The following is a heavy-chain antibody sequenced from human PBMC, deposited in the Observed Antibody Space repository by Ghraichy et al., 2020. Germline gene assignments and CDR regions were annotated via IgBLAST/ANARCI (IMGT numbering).Heavy chain of an antibody. J-gene: IGHJ6*02. V-gene: IGHV3-13*01. CDR3: TRGGQRNRGQADGLDL. CDR2: IGTAGDT. CDR1: GFSFSSYD. Sequence: GGSLRLSCAASGFSFSSYDMHWVRQITGKGLEWVSGIGTAGDTNYAGSVKGRLTISRENAKNFLYLQMNGLRAGDTAVYHCTRGGQRNRGQADGLDLWGQGTTVIVSS. D-gene: IGHD3-10*01.